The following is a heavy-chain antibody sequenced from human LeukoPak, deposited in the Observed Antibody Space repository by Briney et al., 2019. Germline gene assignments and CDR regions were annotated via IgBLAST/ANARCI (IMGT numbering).Heavy chain of an antibody. J-gene: IGHJ4*02. CDR3: ARGRINYDFWSGYLLALDY. D-gene: IGHD3-3*01. V-gene: IGHV4-34*01. CDR1: GGSFSGYY. CDR2: INHSGST. Sequence: PSETLSLTCAVYGGSFSGYYWSWIRQPPGKGLEWIGEINHSGSTNCNPSLKSRVTISVDTSKNQFSLKLSSVTAADTAVYYCARGRINYDFWSGYLLALDYWGQGTLVTVSS.